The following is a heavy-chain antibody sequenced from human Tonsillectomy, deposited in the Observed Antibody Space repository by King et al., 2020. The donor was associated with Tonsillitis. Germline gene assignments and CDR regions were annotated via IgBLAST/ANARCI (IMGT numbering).Heavy chain of an antibody. CDR1: GFTFSDYY. CDR3: ARDQIRIPNYYDSSGYRPDAFDN. J-gene: IGHJ3*02. D-gene: IGHD3-22*01. Sequence: VQLVESGGGLVKPGGSLRLSCAASGFTFSDYYMSWIRQAPGKGLEWLSYISSSSSYTNYADSVKGRFTISRDNAKNSLYLQMNSLRGEDTAVYYCARDQIRIPNYYDSSGYRPDAFDNWGQGTMVTVSS. CDR2: ISSSSSYT. V-gene: IGHV3-11*06.